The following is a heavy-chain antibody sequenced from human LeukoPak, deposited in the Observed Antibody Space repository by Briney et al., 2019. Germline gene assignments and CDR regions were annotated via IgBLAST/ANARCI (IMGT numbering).Heavy chain of an antibody. V-gene: IGHV3-9*01. CDR3: AKGGRGYSYLPDY. CDR1: GFTFDDYA. D-gene: IGHD5-18*01. Sequence: PSRSLRLSCAASGFTFDDYAMHWVRQAPGKGLEWVSGISWNSGSIGYADSVKGRFTISRDNAKNSLYLQMNSLRAEDTALYYCAKGGRGYSYLPDYWGQGTPVTVSS. J-gene: IGHJ4*02. CDR2: ISWNSGSI.